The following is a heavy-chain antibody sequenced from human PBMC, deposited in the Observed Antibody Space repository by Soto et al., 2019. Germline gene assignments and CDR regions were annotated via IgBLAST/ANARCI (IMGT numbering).Heavy chain of an antibody. Sequence: EVKLIQSGAEVKKPGATVKIACKVYGYRFTDSYIHWIKQAPGKRLEWMGLVDPQNNNPDYGRTFQGKLTLTADTSTDTEFMELRSLRSDDTAAYYCTGDILGTHMSSLDFWGQGALVTVSS. D-gene: IGHD3-3*02. CDR2: VDPQNNNP. V-gene: IGHV1-69-2*01. CDR3: TGDILGTHMSSLDF. J-gene: IGHJ4*02. CDR1: GYRFTDSY.